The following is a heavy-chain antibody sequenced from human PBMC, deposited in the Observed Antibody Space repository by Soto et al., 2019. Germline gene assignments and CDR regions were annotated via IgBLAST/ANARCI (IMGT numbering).Heavy chain of an antibody. V-gene: IGHV3-23*01. Sequence: EVQLLESGGGLVQPGGSLRLSCAASGFTFSSYAMSWVRQAPGKGLEWVSAISGSGGSTYYADSVKGRFTISRDNSKNTLYLQMNSLRAEDTAVYYCARAIGHGDAFDIWGQGTMVTVSS. CDR2: ISGSGGST. CDR1: GFTFSSYA. CDR3: ARAIGHGDAFDI. J-gene: IGHJ3*02. D-gene: IGHD2-21*01.